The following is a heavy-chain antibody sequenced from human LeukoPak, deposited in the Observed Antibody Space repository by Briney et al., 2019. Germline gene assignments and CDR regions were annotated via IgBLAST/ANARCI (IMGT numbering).Heavy chain of an antibody. D-gene: IGHD6-19*01. CDR1: GYSFTNYW. CDR2: IYPGDSDT. V-gene: IGHV5-51*01. J-gene: IGHJ4*02. Sequence: GESLKISCKGSGYSFTNYWIGWVRQMPGKGLEWMGIIYPGDSDTRYTPSFRGQVTISADKSISTAYLQWSSLKASDTAMYYCARSGAVSGYYYFDYGGQGTLVTVSS. CDR3: ARSGAVSGYYYFDY.